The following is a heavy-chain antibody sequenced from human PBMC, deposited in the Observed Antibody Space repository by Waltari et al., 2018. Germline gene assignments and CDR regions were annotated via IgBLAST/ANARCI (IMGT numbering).Heavy chain of an antibody. D-gene: IGHD6-13*01. J-gene: IGHJ4*02. CDR3: AYSSWSHPKLDY. CDR2: IYSGGST. CDR1: GFTVSSNY. Sequence: EVQLVESGGGLIQPGGSLRLSCAASGFTVSSNYMSWVRQAPGKGLELVSVIYSGGSTYYADSVKGRFTISRDNSKNTLYLQMNSLRAEDTAVYYCAYSSWSHPKLDYWGQGTLVTVSS. V-gene: IGHV3-53*01.